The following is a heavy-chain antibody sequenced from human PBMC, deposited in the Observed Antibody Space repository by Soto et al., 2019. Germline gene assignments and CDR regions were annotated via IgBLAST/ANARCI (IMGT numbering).Heavy chain of an antibody. J-gene: IGHJ4*02. D-gene: IGHD5-18*01. CDR1: GFIFDDYA. CDR2: MRWNSGGI. V-gene: IGHV3-9*01. Sequence: DVQLVESGGGLVQPGRSLRLSCAASGFIFDDYAMHWVRQAPGQGLEWLSSMRWNSGGIDYADSVKGRFTISRDNAKNSLYLQMNSLRAEDTALYYCVKDYTYALDYWGQGTLVTVSS. CDR3: VKDYTYALDY.